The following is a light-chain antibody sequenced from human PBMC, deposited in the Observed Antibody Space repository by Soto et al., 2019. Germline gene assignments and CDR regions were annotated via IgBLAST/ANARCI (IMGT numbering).Light chain of an antibody. CDR1: SSDVGGYNY. V-gene: IGLV2-14*03. J-gene: IGLJ2*01. Sequence: QSALTQPASVSGSPGQSITISCTGTSSDVGGYNYVSWYQQHPGKAPKLMIYDVTNRPSGISNRFSGSKSGNTASLTISGLQAEDEADYYCSSYTTSRTLVFGWGTKLTVL. CDR2: DVT. CDR3: SSYTTSRTLV.